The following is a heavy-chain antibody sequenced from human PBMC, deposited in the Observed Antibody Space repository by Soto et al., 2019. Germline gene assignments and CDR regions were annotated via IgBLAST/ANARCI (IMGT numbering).Heavy chain of an antibody. CDR2: IYPGDSDT. J-gene: IGHJ3*02. V-gene: IGHV5-51*01. CDR1: GYSFTSYL. Sequence: GESLKISGNGSGYSFTSYLIGWVRQMPGKGLEWMGIIYPGDSDTRYSPSFQGQVTISADKSISTAYLQWSSLKASDTAMYYCARKPERRFYAFDIWGQGTMVTVSS. CDR3: ARKPERRFYAFDI. D-gene: IGHD1-1*01.